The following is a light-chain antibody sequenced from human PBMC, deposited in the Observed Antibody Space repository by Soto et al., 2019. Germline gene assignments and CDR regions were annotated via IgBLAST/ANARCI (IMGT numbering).Light chain of an antibody. Sequence: QAVVIQEPSLTVSPGGTVTLTCASSTGTVTSGHYPNWLQQKPGQAPRALIYSTDTRHSWTPARFSGSLLGGKAALTLSGVQPEDEADYYCLLYYGGAVVFGGGTKVTVL. V-gene: IGLV7-43*01. J-gene: IGLJ2*01. CDR2: STD. CDR1: TGTVTSGHY. CDR3: LLYYGGAVV.